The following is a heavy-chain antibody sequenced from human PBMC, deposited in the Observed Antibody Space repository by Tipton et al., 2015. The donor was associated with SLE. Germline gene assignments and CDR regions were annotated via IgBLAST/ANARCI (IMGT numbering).Heavy chain of an antibody. Sequence: SLRLSCAASGFTLTGYEMNWVRQAPGKGLEWVSYIRSSGSTIYYANSVKGRFTISRDNAKNSLYLQMNSLRAEDTAVYYCARRTCPSSSCYGMDVWGQGTTVTVSS. CDR2: IRSSGSTI. CDR3: ARRTCPSSSCYGMDV. D-gene: IGHD2-2*01. CDR1: GFTLTGYE. V-gene: IGHV3-48*03. J-gene: IGHJ6*02.